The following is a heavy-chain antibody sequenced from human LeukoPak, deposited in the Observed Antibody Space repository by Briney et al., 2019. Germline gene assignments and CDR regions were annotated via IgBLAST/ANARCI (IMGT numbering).Heavy chain of an antibody. J-gene: IGHJ3*02. CDR1: GFTFDDYA. V-gene: IGHV3-9*03. D-gene: IGHD6-6*01. CDR3: VKVMYSSSSGTDAFDI. CDR2: ISWNSGSI. Sequence: PGGSLRLSXAASGFTFDDYAMHWVRQAPGKGLEWVSGISWNSGSIDYADSVKGRFTISRDNAKNSLYLQMNSLRPEDMALYYCVKVMYSSSSGTDAFDIWGQGTMVTVSS.